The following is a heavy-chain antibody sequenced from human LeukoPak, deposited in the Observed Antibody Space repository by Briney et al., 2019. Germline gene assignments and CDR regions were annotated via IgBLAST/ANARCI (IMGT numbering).Heavy chain of an antibody. Sequence: SETLSLTCTVSGGSISSYYWSWIRQPPGKGLEWIGYIYHSGSTNYNPSLKSRVTISVDTSKNQFSLKLSSVTAADTAVYYCARETGILTGYGAFDIWGQGTMVTVSS. J-gene: IGHJ3*02. D-gene: IGHD3-9*01. V-gene: IGHV4-59*12. CDR2: IYHSGST. CDR1: GGSISSYY. CDR3: ARETGILTGYGAFDI.